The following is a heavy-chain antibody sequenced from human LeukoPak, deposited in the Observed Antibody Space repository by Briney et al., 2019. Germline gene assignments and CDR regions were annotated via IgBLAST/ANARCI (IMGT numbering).Heavy chain of an antibody. J-gene: IGHJ5*02. CDR2: ILGDGGCT. D-gene: IGHD2-15*01. CDR1: GFIFSGYA. CDR3: AKVRGYCNGGSGYWADP. Sequence: GGSLRLSCAASGFIFSGYAMTWVRPAPGKGLEWGSIILGDGGCTNYAEPVRGRFTIAKDNSKNTLYLQMNSLRGEDTAVYFCAKVRGYCNGGSGYWADPWGQGTLVTVSS. V-gene: IGHV3-23*01.